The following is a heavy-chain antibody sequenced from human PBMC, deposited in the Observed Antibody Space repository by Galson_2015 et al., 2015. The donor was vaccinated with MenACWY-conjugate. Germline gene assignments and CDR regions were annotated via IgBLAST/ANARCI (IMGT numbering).Heavy chain of an antibody. Sequence: SLRLSCAASGFTFSNSAMNWVRQAPGKGLEWVSGIRTITGSTYYADSVKGRFTISRDQSKNTLNLQMNRLRADDTAVYFCARGGSASNVYYLVDVWGKGTTVTVSS. CDR1: GFTFSNSA. D-gene: IGHD3-16*01. CDR2: IRTITGST. J-gene: IGHJ6*03. V-gene: IGHV3-23*01. CDR3: ARGGSASNVYYLVDV.